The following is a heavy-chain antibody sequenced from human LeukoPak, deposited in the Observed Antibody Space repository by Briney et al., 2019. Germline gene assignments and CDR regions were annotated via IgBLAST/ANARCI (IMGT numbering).Heavy chain of an antibody. CDR1: GFTFSSYA. D-gene: IGHD6-13*01. J-gene: IGHJ4*02. CDR2: IFGSGDNT. CDR3: AKRGIAEAASFDY. Sequence: GGSLRLSCAASGFTFSSYAMSCVRQAPGKGLEWVSTIFGSGDNTYYVDSVKGRFTISRDSSKNTLFLQMSSLRADDTAVYYCAKRGIAEAASFDYWGQGALVTVSS. V-gene: IGHV3-23*01.